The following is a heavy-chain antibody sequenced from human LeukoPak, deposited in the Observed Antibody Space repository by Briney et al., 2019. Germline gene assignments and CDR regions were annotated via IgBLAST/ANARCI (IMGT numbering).Heavy chain of an antibody. V-gene: IGHV3-30*02. J-gene: IGHJ3*02. D-gene: IGHD4-11*01. CDR3: AKDRGTTVSTSGSFDI. Sequence: GGSLRLSCAASGFTFSSYGMHWVRQAPGKGLEWVAVIWYGGSNKYYADSVKGRFTISRDNSKNTLYLQMNSLRAEDTAVYYCAKDRGTTVSTSGSFDIWGQGTMVTVSS. CDR1: GFTFSSYG. CDR2: IWYGGSNK.